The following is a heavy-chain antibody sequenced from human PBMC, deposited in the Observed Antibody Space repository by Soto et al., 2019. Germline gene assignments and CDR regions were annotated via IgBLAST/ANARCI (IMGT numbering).Heavy chain of an antibody. V-gene: IGHV4-59*01. CDR1: SGSMSGYY. CDR3: ARAGDYDFWSGYSNDAFDI. Sequence: SETLSLTCTVSSGSMSGYYWNWIRQPPGKRLEWIGYIYYSGSTNYNPSLKSRVTISVDTSKNQFSLKLSSVTAADTAVYYCARAGDYDFWSGYSNDAFDIWGQGTMVTVSS. J-gene: IGHJ3*02. CDR2: IYYSGST. D-gene: IGHD3-3*01.